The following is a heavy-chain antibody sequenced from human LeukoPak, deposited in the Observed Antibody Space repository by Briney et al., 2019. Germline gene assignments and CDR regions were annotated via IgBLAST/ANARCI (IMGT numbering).Heavy chain of an antibody. D-gene: IGHD2-2*01. CDR2: INHSGST. Sequence: SETLSLTCAVYGGSFSGYYWSWIRQPPGKGLEWIGEINHSGSTNYNPSLKSRVTISVDTSKNQFSLKLSSVTAADTAVYYCASLHCSSTSCFRPAARYYYYGMDVWGKGTTVTVSS. J-gene: IGHJ6*04. CDR1: GGSFSGYY. V-gene: IGHV4-34*01. CDR3: ASLHCSSTSCFRPAARYYYYGMDV.